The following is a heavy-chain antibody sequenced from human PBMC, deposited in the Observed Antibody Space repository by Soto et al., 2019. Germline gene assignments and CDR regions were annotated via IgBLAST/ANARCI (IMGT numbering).Heavy chain of an antibody. CDR1: GYTFTSYA. D-gene: IGHD2-15*01. CDR3: ASTQYCSGGSCYEGLYYYYGMDV. V-gene: IGHV1-3*01. CDR2: INAGNGNT. Sequence: ASVKVSCKASGYTFTSYAMHWVRQAPGQRLEWMGWINAGNGNTKYSQKFQGRVTITRDTSASTAYMELSSLRSEDTAVYYCASTQYCSGGSCYEGLYYYYGMDVWGQGTTVTVS. J-gene: IGHJ6*02.